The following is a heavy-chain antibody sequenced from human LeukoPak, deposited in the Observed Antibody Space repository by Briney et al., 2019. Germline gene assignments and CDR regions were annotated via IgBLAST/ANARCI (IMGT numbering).Heavy chain of an antibody. CDR2: ISSSSSYI. J-gene: IGHJ5*02. CDR3: ARDTHDYSDYGLRRWFDP. Sequence: PGGSLRLSCAASGFTFSSYSMNWVRQAPGKGLEWVSSISSSSSYIYYADSVKGRFTISRDNAKNSLYLQMNSLRAEDTAVYYCARDTHDYSDYGLRRWFDPWGQGTLVTVSS. D-gene: IGHD4-11*01. V-gene: IGHV3-21*01. CDR1: GFTFSSYS.